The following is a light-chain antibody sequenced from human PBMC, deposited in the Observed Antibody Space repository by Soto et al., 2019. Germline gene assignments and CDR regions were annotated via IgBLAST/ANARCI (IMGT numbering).Light chain of an antibody. CDR3: CSYAGIFTWV. J-gene: IGLJ3*02. CDR1: SSDVGGYNY. Sequence: QSALTQPRSVSGSPGQSVTISCSGTSSDVGGYNYVSWYQQHPGTAPKLMIFDVSERPSGVPDRFSGSKSGNTASLTISGLQADDEADYFCCSYAGIFTWVFGGGTKLTVL. CDR2: DVS. V-gene: IGLV2-11*01.